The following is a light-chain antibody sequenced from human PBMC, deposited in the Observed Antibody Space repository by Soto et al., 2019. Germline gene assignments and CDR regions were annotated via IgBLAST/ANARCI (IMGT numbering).Light chain of an antibody. Sequence: EIVMTQSPGFLSVSPGERVTLSSRASHSINRNLAWYQQKPGQRPRLLIYSASTRAAGIPPRFSGRASGTEFTLTISSLQSEDFAVYYCQQYDNWPLLFGGGTKVGSK. CDR1: HSINRN. CDR3: QQYDNWPLL. V-gene: IGKV3-15*01. CDR2: SAS. J-gene: IGKJ4*02.